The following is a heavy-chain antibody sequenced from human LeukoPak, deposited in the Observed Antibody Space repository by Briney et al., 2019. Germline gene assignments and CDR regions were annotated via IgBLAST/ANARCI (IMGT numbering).Heavy chain of an antibody. D-gene: IGHD2-2*01. CDR1: GFTFDDYA. J-gene: IGHJ4*02. Sequence: AGGSLRLSCAASGFTFDDYAMHWVRQAPGKGLEWVSGISWNSGSIGYADSVKGRFTISRDNAKNSLYLRMNSLRADDTAVYYCAREPPHVEMPGPGDYWGQGTLVTVSS. CDR2: ISWNSGSI. CDR3: AREPPHVEMPGPGDY. V-gene: IGHV3-9*01.